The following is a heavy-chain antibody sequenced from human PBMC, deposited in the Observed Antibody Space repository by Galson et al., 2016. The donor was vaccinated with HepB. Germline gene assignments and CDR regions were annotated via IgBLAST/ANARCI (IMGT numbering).Heavy chain of an antibody. Sequence: SLRLSCAASGLTFSVSAMHWVRQASGKGLEWVGRIRTRKNRYVTAYGGSVQGRFTISRDDSKNTAYLQMNSLKIEDTAVYYCTRLDYGMDAWGQGTTVTVS. CDR3: TRLDYGMDA. CDR1: GLTFSVSA. J-gene: IGHJ6*02. CDR2: IRTRKNRYVT. V-gene: IGHV3-73*01.